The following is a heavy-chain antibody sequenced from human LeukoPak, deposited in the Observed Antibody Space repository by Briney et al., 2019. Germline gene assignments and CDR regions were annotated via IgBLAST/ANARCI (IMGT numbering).Heavy chain of an antibody. Sequence: GSLRLSCAASGFTFSSYAMSWVRQAPGKGLEWIGYIYYSGSTYYNPSLKSRVTISVDTSKNQFSLKLSSVTAADTAVYYCARVKGVINTGDAFDIWGQGTMVTVSS. J-gene: IGHJ3*02. V-gene: IGHV4-59*12. D-gene: IGHD3-16*02. CDR2: IYYSGST. CDR1: GFTFSSYA. CDR3: ARVKGVINTGDAFDI.